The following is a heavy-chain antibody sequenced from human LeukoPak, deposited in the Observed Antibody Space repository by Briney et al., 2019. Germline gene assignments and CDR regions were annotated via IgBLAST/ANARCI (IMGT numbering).Heavy chain of an antibody. V-gene: IGHV3-23*01. CDR3: VKGGPSSKTND. CDR2: LRGSGVNT. J-gene: IGHJ6*04. D-gene: IGHD2-2*01. CDR1: GFIFSNHP. Sequence: GRSLRLSSAVSGFIFSNHPMTWVPQPHGNGLERDSSLRGSGVNTYYADSVKVLFTISRDYSKKTWFLYIYSLRANDIHLSYGVKGGPSSKTNDWGKGTTVIVSS.